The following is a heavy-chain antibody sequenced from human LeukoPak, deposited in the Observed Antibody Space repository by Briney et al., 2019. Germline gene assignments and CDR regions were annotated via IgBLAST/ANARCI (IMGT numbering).Heavy chain of an antibody. J-gene: IGHJ3*02. V-gene: IGHV1-18*01. CDR3: ARDKVVLVTMIVKDAFDI. CDR2: ISAYNGNT. Sequence: ASVKVSCKASGYTFTSYGISWVRQAPGQGLEWMGWISAYNGNTNYAQKLQGRVTMTTDTSTSTAYMELRSLRSDDTAVYYCARDKVVLVTMIVKDAFDIWGQGTMVTVSS. D-gene: IGHD3-22*01. CDR1: GYTFTSYG.